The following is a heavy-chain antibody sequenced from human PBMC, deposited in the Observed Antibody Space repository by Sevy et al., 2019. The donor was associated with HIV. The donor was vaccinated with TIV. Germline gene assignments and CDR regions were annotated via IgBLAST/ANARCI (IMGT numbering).Heavy chain of an antibody. D-gene: IGHD3-3*01. CDR2: IWYDGTKQ. CDR1: GFSFGTYA. Sequence: GGSLRLSCAASGFSFGTYAMHWVRQGPGKGLEWVAVIWYDGTKQYYADSVKGRLTISRDNSKNTVYLHMNALRAEDTAVYYCARGPDTEISLENVLRSFEWLFRGKSFDHWGQGTLVTVSS. J-gene: IGHJ4*02. V-gene: IGHV3-30*04. CDR3: ARGPDTEISLENVLRSFEWLFRGKSFDH.